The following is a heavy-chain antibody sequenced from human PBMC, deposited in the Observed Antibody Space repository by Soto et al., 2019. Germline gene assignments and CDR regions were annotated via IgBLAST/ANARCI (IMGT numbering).Heavy chain of an antibody. CDR3: ATQYSSSSSPFDY. CDR2: IIPIFGTA. Sequence: ASVKVSCKVSGGTFSSYAISWVRQAPGQGLEWMGGIIPIFGTANYAQKFQGRATITADESTSTAYMELSSLRSEDTAVYYCATQYSSSSSPFDYWGQGTLVTVSS. V-gene: IGHV1-69*13. D-gene: IGHD6-6*01. J-gene: IGHJ4*02. CDR1: GGTFSSYA.